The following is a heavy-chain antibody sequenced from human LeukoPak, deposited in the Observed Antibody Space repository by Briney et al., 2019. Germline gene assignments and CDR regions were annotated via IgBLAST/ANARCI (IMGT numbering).Heavy chain of an antibody. V-gene: IGHV3-66*01. D-gene: IGHD2-2*01. J-gene: IGHJ5*02. Sequence: GGSLRLSCAASGFTVSSNYMSWVRQAPGKGLEWVSVIYSGGSTYYADSVKGRFTISRDNSKNTLYLQMNSLRAEDTAVYYCARGSMLVVVPAAPYNWFDPWGQGTLVTVSS. CDR3: ARGSMLVVVPAAPYNWFDP. CDR1: GFTVSSNY. CDR2: IYSGGST.